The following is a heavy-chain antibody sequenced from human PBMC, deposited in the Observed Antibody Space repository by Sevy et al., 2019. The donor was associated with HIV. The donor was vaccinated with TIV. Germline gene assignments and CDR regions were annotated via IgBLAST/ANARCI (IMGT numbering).Heavy chain of an antibody. Sequence: GGSLRLSCAASGFTFGNYAMHWVRQAPGKGLEWVAGISWNSGSIGYADSVKGRFTISRDNAKNSLYLQMNSLRAEDTALYYCAKASGGWLRLLYFDYWGQGTLVTVSS. D-gene: IGHD5-12*01. CDR3: AKASGGWLRLLYFDY. V-gene: IGHV3-9*01. CDR2: ISWNSGSI. J-gene: IGHJ4*02. CDR1: GFTFGNYA.